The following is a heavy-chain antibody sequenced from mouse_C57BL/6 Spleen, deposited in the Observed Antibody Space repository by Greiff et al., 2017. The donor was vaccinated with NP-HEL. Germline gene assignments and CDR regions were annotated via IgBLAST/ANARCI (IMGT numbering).Heavy chain of an antibody. CDR1: GYSFTDYN. CDR2: INPNYGTT. D-gene: IGHD1-1*01. CDR3: ARQFITTVPWYFDV. Sequence: EVQLKESGPELVKPGASVKISCKASGYSFTDYNMNWVKQSNGKSLEWIGVINPNYGTTSYNQKFKGKATLTVDQSSSTAYMQLNSLTSEDSAVYYCARQFITTVPWYFDVWGTGTTVTVSS. V-gene: IGHV1-39*01. J-gene: IGHJ1*03.